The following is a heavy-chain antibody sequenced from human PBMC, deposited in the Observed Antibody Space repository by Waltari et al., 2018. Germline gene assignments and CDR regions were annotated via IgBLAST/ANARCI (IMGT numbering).Heavy chain of an antibody. Sequence: HVQLLQSGAEAKMPGSSVQLSCKASGGHFSSYAIAWVPQAPGQGLEWMGRIIPIFGTANYAQKFQGRVTITADKSTSTAYMELSSLRSEDTAVYYCAREPVVVVIAGVWFDPWGQGTLVTVSS. CDR2: IIPIFGTA. CDR1: GGHFSSYA. J-gene: IGHJ5*02. D-gene: IGHD2-21*01. V-gene: IGHV1-69*13. CDR3: AREPVVVVIAGVWFDP.